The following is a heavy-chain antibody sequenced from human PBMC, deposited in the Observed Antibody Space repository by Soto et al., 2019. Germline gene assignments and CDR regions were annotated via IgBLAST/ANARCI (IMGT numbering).Heavy chain of an antibody. Sequence: ASVKVSCKASGYTFTSYGISWVRQAPGQGLEWMGWISAYNGNTNYAQKLQGRVTMTTDTSTSTAYMELRSLRSDDTAVYYCARDTPPHFWSGYPSYFDYWGQGTLVTVSS. J-gene: IGHJ4*02. CDR3: ARDTPPHFWSGYPSYFDY. CDR1: GYTFTSYG. CDR2: ISAYNGNT. V-gene: IGHV1-18*01. D-gene: IGHD3-3*02.